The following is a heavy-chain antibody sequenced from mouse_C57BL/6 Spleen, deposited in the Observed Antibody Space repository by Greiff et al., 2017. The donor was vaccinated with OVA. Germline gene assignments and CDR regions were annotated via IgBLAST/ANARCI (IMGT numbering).Heavy chain of an antibody. CDR1: GYTFTSYW. D-gene: IGHD2-13*01. V-gene: IGHV1-69*01. CDR3: ARQDYYY. Sequence: QVQLQQPGAELVMPGASVKLSCKASGYTFTSYWMHWVKQRPGQGLEWIGEIDPSDSYTNYNQKFKGKSTLTVDKSSSTAYMQLSSLTSEDSAVYYCARQDYYYWGQGTSVTVSS. J-gene: IGHJ4*01. CDR2: IDPSDSYT.